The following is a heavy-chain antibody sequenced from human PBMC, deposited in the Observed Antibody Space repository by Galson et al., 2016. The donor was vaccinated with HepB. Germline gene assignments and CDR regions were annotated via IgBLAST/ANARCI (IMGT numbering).Heavy chain of an antibody. CDR3: ARGGSRIEASGAFDN. J-gene: IGHJ4*02. D-gene: IGHD6-13*01. V-gene: IGHV4-4*02. CDR1: GGSISSSNW. Sequence: SETLSLTCGVSGGSISSSNWWNWVRQPPGKGLEWIGDIYHSGSSNYNPSLKSRVTISVDKSNNHVSLMFNSVTAADTAVYYCARGGSRIEASGAFDNWGQGTQVTVSA. CDR2: IYHSGSS.